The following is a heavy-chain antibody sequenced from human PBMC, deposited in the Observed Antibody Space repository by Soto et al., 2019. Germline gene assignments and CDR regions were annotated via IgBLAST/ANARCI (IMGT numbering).Heavy chain of an antibody. J-gene: IGHJ4*02. Sequence: LRLSCAASGFTFSSYAMHWVRQAPGKGLEWVAVISYDGSNKYYADSVKGRFTISRDNSKNTLYLQMNSLRAEDTAVYYCARGGIRYFDWFNWPDHGDLNFDYWGQGTLVTVSS. D-gene: IGHD3-9*01. CDR3: ARGGIRYFDWFNWPDHGDLNFDY. CDR1: GFTFSSYA. V-gene: IGHV3-30-3*01. CDR2: ISYDGSNK.